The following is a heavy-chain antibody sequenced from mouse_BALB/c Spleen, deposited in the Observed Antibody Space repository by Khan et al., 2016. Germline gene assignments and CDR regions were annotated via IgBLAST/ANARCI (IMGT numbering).Heavy chain of an antibody. CDR2: IDPANGNT. CDR1: GFNIKDTY. J-gene: IGHJ3*01. Sequence: VQLQQSGAELVKPGASVKLSCTASGFNIKDTYMHWVKQRPEQGLEWIGRIDPANGNTKYDPKFQGKATITADKSSNTAYLQLSSLTSEDTAVYYCARRVDGNYGFAYWGQGTLVTVSA. V-gene: IGHV14-3*02. CDR3: ARRVDGNYGFAY. D-gene: IGHD2-1*01.